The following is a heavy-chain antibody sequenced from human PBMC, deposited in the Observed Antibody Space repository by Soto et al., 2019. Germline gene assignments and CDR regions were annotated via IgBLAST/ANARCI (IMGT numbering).Heavy chain of an antibody. J-gene: IGHJ4*02. V-gene: IGHV4-34*01. Sequence: SETLSLTCAVYGGSFSGYYWSWTRQPPGKGLEWIGEINHSGSTNYNPSLKSRVTISVDTSKNQFSLKLSSVTAADTAVYYCARRRQNYYDSSGPFDYWGQGTLVTVSS. CDR3: ARRRQNYYDSSGPFDY. D-gene: IGHD3-22*01. CDR1: GGSFSGYY. CDR2: INHSGST.